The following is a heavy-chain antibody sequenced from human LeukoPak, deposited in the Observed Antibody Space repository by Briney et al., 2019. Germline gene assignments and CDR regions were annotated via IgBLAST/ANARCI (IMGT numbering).Heavy chain of an antibody. CDR3: ARGPPRGKYYYMDV. CDR1: GFTFSSFD. Sequence: GGSLRLSCAASGFTFSSFDMRWVRQPTGQGLEWVSTIGTASDTYYPGSVEGRFTLSRDNARNSLYLQMNSLTAGDTAVYYCARGPPRGKYYYMDVWGKGTTVTVSS. J-gene: IGHJ6*03. V-gene: IGHV3-13*01. CDR2: IGTASDT. D-gene: IGHD1-1*01.